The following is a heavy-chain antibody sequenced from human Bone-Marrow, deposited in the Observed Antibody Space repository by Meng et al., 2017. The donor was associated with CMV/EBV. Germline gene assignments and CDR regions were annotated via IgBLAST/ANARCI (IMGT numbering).Heavy chain of an antibody. Sequence: GGSLRLSCAASGFTFSSYGMHWVRQAPGKGLEWVAVIWYDGSNKYYADSVKGRFTISRDNSKNTLYLQMNSLRAEDTAVYYCAKDPGILWFGELVPYYYYGMDVWGQGTTVTVSS. D-gene: IGHD3-10*01. V-gene: IGHV3-33*06. CDR2: IWYDGSNK. CDR3: AKDPGILWFGELVPYYYYGMDV. J-gene: IGHJ6*02. CDR1: GFTFSSYG.